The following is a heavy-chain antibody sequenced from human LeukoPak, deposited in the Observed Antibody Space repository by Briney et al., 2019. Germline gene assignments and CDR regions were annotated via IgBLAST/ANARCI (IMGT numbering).Heavy chain of an antibody. Sequence: GSLRLSCAASGFTFSSYGMHWVRQAPGKGLEWVAVISYDGSNKYYADSVKGRFTISRDNSKNTLYLQMNSLRAEDTAVYYCAKLGSLYDSSGYYPVDYWGQGTLVTVSS. J-gene: IGHJ4*02. CDR2: ISYDGSNK. D-gene: IGHD3-22*01. CDR3: AKLGSLYDSSGYYPVDY. V-gene: IGHV3-30*18. CDR1: GFTFSSYG.